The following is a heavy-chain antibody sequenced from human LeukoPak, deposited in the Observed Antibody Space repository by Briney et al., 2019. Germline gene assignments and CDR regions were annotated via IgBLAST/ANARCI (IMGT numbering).Heavy chain of an antibody. Sequence: ASVKVSCKASGYTFTGYYMHWVQQAPGQGLEWMGRINPNSGGTNYAQKFQGRVTMTRDTSISTAYMELSRLRSDDTAVYYCATFTYYYDSSGYYPFDYWGQGTLVTVSS. D-gene: IGHD3-22*01. CDR3: ATFTYYYDSSGYYPFDY. J-gene: IGHJ4*02. CDR2: INPNSGGT. V-gene: IGHV1-2*06. CDR1: GYTFTGYY.